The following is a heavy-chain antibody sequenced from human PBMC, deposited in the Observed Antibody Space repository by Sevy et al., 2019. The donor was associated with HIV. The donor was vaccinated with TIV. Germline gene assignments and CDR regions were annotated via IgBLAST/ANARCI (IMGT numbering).Heavy chain of an antibody. CDR2: ISTYNGKT. CDR1: GYTFSRSV. CDR3: AGGRGIAVAGGGYYSDY. J-gene: IGHJ4*02. V-gene: IGHV1-18*04. D-gene: IGHD6-19*01. Sequence: ASVKVSCKASGYTFSRSVITWVRQAPGQGLEWMGWISTYNGKTNYAQKFQDRVTMTTDTSTNTAYMELRSLRSDDTAIYFCAGGRGIAVAGGGYYSDYWGQGSLVTVSS.